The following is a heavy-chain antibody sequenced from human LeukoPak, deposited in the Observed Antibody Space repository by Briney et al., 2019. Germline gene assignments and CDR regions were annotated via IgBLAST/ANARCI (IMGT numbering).Heavy chain of an antibody. J-gene: IGHJ3*02. CDR1: GFTFSNFW. V-gene: IGHV3-7*01. CDR2: INQDGSDK. CDR3: ARLYTSGWNDAFDI. D-gene: IGHD6-19*01. Sequence: PGGSLRLSCAASGFTFSNFWMTWARQAPGKGLEWVANINQDGSDKYYVESVRGRFTISRDNAENSFYLQMNALRGEDTAVYFCARLYTSGWNDAFDIWGQGTMVTVSS.